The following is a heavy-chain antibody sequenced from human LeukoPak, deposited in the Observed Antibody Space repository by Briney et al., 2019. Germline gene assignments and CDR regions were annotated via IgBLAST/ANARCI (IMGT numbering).Heavy chain of an antibody. CDR3: ARDLILGSGWSIRSFDY. V-gene: IGHV3-11*04. J-gene: IGHJ4*02. CDR1: GFTFSDYY. Sequence: GGSLRLSCAASGFTFSDYYMSWIRQAPGKGLEWVSYISSSGSTIYYADSVKGRFTISRDNAKNSLYLQMNSLRAEDTAVYYCARDLILGSGWSIRSFDYWGQGTLVTVSS. CDR2: ISSSGSTI. D-gene: IGHD6-19*01.